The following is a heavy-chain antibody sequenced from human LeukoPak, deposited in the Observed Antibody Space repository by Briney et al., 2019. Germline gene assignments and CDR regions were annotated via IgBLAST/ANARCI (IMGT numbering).Heavy chain of an antibody. Sequence: GGSLRLSCAASGFTFSSYGMSWVRQAPGKGLEWVSSISGSGGNTYYADSVKGRFTISRDNSKNTLFLHMNSLRAEDTAVYYCAKALGGYHFDYWGQGTLVTVSS. D-gene: IGHD3-16*01. V-gene: IGHV3-23*01. CDR1: GFTFSSYG. CDR2: ISGSGGNT. J-gene: IGHJ4*02. CDR3: AKALGGYHFDY.